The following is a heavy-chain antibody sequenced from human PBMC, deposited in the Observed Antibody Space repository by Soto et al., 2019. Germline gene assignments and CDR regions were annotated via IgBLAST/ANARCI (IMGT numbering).Heavy chain of an antibody. J-gene: IGHJ6*02. CDR1: GDSISSSSYY. CDR3: ARVSGIYYYGMDV. V-gene: IGHV4-39*07. Sequence: SETLSLTCTVSGDSISSSSYYWGWIRQPPGKGLEWIGSIYYSGSTYNNPSLKSRVTISVDTSKNQFSLKLSSVTAADTAVYYCARVSGIYYYGMDVWGQGTTVTVSS. D-gene: IGHD3-10*01. CDR2: IYYSGST.